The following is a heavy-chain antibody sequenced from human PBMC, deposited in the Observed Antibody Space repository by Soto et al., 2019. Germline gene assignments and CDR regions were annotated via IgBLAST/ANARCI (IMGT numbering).Heavy chain of an antibody. D-gene: IGHD6-13*01. CDR2: ISSSASYI. V-gene: IGHV3-21*01. CDR1: GVTFSDYT. Sequence: PGGSLRLSCAVSGVTFSDYTMNWVRQAPGKGLEWVSSISSSASYIYYADSVKGRFTISRDNAKKSLYLQMNSLRAEDTAVYYCARTSSSSWYDFDYWGQGTLVTVSS. J-gene: IGHJ4*02. CDR3: ARTSSSSWYDFDY.